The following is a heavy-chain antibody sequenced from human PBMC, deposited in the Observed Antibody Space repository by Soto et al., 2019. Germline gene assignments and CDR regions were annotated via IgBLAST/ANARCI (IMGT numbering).Heavy chain of an antibody. CDR2: IWYDGSNK. CDR3: VKGGSGTNIILDS. J-gene: IGHJ4*02. Sequence: GGSLRLSCAASGFTFSSYGMHWVRQAPGKGLEWVAVIWYDGSNKYYADSVKGRFTISRDNSKNTLYLQMDNLRAEDTALYYCVKGGSGTNIILDSWGQGTLVTVSS. V-gene: IGHV3-33*06. D-gene: IGHD2-8*01. CDR1: GFTFSSYG.